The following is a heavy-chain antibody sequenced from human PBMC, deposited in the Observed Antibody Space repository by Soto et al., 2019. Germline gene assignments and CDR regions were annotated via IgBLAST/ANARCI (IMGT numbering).Heavy chain of an antibody. CDR2: INWVDDK. CDR3: ARVLYNSVWPRSFDS. D-gene: IGHD6-19*01. J-gene: IGHJ4*02. Sequence: SGPTLVNPTQTLTLTCTFSGFSLGTNGMCVSWIRQPPGKALEWLARINWVDDKYYSTSLKTRLTISKDTSKNQVVLTMTNMDPVDTATYYCARVLYNSVWPRSFDSWGQGTLVTVS. CDR1: GFSLGTNGMC. V-gene: IGHV2-70*11.